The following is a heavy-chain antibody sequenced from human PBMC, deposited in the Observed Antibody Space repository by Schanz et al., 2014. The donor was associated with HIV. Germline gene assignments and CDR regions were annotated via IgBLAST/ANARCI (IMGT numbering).Heavy chain of an antibody. CDR3: TGGLYYDSTPFDP. CDR2: ISYDGSNK. CDR1: GFTFSSYA. J-gene: IGHJ5*02. Sequence: QVQLVESGGGVVKPGRSLRVSCAASGFTFSSYAMHWVRQAPGKGLEWVAVISYDGSNKYYADSVKGRFTISRDNSKNTLYLQMNSLRAEDTAVYYCTGGLYYDSTPFDPWGQGTLVTVSS. V-gene: IGHV3-30-3*01. D-gene: IGHD3-22*01.